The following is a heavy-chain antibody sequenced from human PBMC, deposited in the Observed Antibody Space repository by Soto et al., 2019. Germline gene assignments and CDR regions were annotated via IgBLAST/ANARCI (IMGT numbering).Heavy chain of an antibody. CDR1: GFTFSGSW. CDR3: ARGIFGSRTPNDY. CDR2: INGDGSGT. D-gene: IGHD3-3*01. V-gene: IGHV3-74*01. Sequence: EVQLVESGGGLVQPGGSLRLSCEASGFTFSGSWMHWVRQAPGKGLVWVSRINGDGSGTCYADFVKGRFTISRDNAKNTLYLQMNGLRAEDTAVYYCARGIFGSRTPNDYWGQGTLVTVSS. J-gene: IGHJ4*02.